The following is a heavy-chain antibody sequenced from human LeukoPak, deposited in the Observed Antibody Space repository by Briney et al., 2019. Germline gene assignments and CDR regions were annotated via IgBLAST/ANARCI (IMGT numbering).Heavy chain of an antibody. CDR3: AKSCGYDGYFDY. CDR1: GFTLSSYA. D-gene: IGHD5-12*01. V-gene: IGHV3-23*01. CDR2: ISGSGGST. Sequence: GGSLRLSCAASGFTLSSYAMSWVRQAPGKGLEWVSAISGSGGSTYYADSVKGRFTISRDNSKNTLYLQMNSLRAEDTAVYYCAKSCGYDGYFDYWGQGTLVTVSS. J-gene: IGHJ4*02.